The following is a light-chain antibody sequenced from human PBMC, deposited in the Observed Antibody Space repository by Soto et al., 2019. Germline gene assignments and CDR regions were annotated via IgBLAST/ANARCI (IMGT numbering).Light chain of an antibody. Sequence: GLTQSPGTLSLSTGERATLSCRASQSITSSYLAWSLQKTGQAPTLLIYGAASRATGIPDRFSGSGSGTDFTLPISRLQPEDVAVYHCPQSPSPLLTFARGGKV. CDR1: QSITSSY. CDR3: PQSPSPLLT. CDR2: GAA. J-gene: IGKJ4*01. V-gene: IGKV3-20*01.